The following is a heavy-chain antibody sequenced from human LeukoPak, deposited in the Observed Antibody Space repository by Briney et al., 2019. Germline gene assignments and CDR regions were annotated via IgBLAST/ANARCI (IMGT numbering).Heavy chain of an antibody. CDR1: GFTFSSYA. J-gene: IGHJ4*02. V-gene: IGHV3-23*01. D-gene: IGHD6-19*01. CDR3: ARGGTKWLVQFPIDY. Sequence: GGSLRLSCAASGFTFSSYAMSWVRQAPGKGLEWVSAISGSGGSTYYADSVKCRFTISRDNSKNTLYLQMNSLRAEDTAVYYCARGGTKWLVQFPIDYWGQGTLVTVSS. CDR2: ISGSGGST.